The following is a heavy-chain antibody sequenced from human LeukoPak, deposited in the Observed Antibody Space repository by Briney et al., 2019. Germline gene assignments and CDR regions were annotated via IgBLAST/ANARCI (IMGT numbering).Heavy chain of an antibody. CDR2: ISSNGGST. Sequence: GGSLRLSCAASGFTFSSYAMHWVRQAPGKGLEYVAGISSNGGSTYYANSVKGRFTISRDNSKNTMYLQMGSLRAEDMAVYYCARGELLWFGELSGYWGQGTLVTVSS. CDR3: ARGELLWFGELSGY. J-gene: IGHJ4*02. D-gene: IGHD3-10*01. V-gene: IGHV3-64*01. CDR1: GFTFSSYA.